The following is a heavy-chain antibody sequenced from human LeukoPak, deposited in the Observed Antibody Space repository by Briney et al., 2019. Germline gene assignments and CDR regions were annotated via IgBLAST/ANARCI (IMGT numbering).Heavy chain of an antibody. Sequence: GASVKVSCEASGYTLNSFGISWVRQAPGQGLEWMGWISAYNGNTNYAQNLQGRVTMTTDTSTSTAYMELRSLRSDDTAVYFCATGVRWDFDYWGQGSLVTVSS. J-gene: IGHJ4*02. V-gene: IGHV1-18*01. CDR2: ISAYNGNT. CDR3: ATGVRWDFDY. D-gene: IGHD4-23*01. CDR1: GYTLNSFG.